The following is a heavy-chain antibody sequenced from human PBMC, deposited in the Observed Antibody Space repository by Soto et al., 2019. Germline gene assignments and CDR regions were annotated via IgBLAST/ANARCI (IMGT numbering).Heavy chain of an antibody. J-gene: IGHJ4*02. V-gene: IGHV3-33*01. CDR3: ARARYSSGWYDLDY. CDR1: GFTFSSYG. Sequence: QVQLVESGGGVVQPGRSLRLSCAASGFTFSSYGMHWVRQAPGKGLEWVAVIWYDGSNKYYADSVKGRFTISRDNSENTLYLQLNSLRAEDTAVYYCARARYSSGWYDLDYWGQGTLVNVSS. CDR2: IWYDGSNK. D-gene: IGHD6-19*01.